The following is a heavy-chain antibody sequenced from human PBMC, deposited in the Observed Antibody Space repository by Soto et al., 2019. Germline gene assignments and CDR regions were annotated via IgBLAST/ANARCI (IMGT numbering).Heavy chain of an antibody. Sequence: GGSLRLSCAASGFTFSSYSMNWVRQAPGKGLEWVSYISSSSSTIYYADSVKGRFTISRDNAKNSLYLQMNSLRAEDTAVYYCARYSIEVHYYGSGYYYGMDVWGQGTTVTVSS. J-gene: IGHJ6*02. CDR2: ISSSSSTI. CDR3: ARYSIEVHYYGSGYYYGMDV. CDR1: GFTFSSYS. V-gene: IGHV3-48*04. D-gene: IGHD3-10*01.